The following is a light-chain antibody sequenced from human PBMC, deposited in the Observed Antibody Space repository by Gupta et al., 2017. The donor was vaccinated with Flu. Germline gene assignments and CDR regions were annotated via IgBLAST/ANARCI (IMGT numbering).Light chain of an antibody. CDR3: QQYDDWPPWT. CDR2: DAS. J-gene: IGKJ1*01. Sequence: VMTQSPATLSVSPGERVTLSCSASQSVYTNLAWYQQTPGQAPRLRIYDASTRATDIPARFSGSGCGTEFTLTITSRQSDDIAVYYCQQYDDWPPWTFGQGTKVEIK. CDR1: QSVYTN. V-gene: IGKV3-15*01.